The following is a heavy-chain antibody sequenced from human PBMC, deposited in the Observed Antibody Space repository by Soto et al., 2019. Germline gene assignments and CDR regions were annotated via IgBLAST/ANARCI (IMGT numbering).Heavy chain of an antibody. V-gene: IGHV4-59*08. CDR2: IYYSGST. CDR3: AGPRTARFDY. Sequence: SETLSLTCSVSGGSITSDYWSWIRQPPGKGLEWIGYIYYSGSTNYNPSLKSRVTISVDTSKNQFSLKLSSVTAADTAVYYCAGPRTARFDYWGQGILVTVSS. D-gene: IGHD6-6*01. J-gene: IGHJ4*02. CDR1: GGSITSDY.